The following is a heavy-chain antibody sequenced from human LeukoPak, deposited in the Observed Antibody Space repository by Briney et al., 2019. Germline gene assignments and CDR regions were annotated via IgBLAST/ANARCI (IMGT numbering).Heavy chain of an antibody. CDR1: GFSFEDHA. CDR3: AKASEERYSGYDDYLHY. CDR2: ISWNGDTI. Sequence: GGSLRLSCVVSGFSFEDHAMHWVRQAPGKGLEWVLGISWNGDTIGYADSVKGRFTVSRDNAKNSVYLQMNNLRTEDTALYYCAKASEERYSGYDDYLHYWGQGTLVTVSS. V-gene: IGHV3-9*01. D-gene: IGHD5-12*01. J-gene: IGHJ4*02.